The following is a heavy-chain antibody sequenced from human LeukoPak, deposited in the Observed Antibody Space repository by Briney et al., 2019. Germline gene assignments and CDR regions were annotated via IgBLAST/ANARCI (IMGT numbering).Heavy chain of an antibody. D-gene: IGHD5-24*01. CDR3: ARVWDGYNINDAFDI. Sequence: ASVKVSCKASGYTFTSYDINWVRQATGQGLEWMGYMNPNSGNTGYAQKFQGRVTITRNTSISTAYMELSSLRSEDTAVYYCARVWDGYNINDAFDIWGQGTMVTVSS. V-gene: IGHV1-8*03. CDR1: GYTFTSYD. CDR2: MNPNSGNT. J-gene: IGHJ3*02.